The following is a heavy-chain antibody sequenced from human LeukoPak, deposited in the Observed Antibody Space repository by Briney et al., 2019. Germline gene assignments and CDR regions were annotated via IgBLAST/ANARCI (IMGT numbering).Heavy chain of an antibody. D-gene: IGHD3-10*01. J-gene: IGHJ4*02. V-gene: IGHV4-30-4*01. CDR1: GGSISSGDYY. CDR3: AREVTMVRGVIGVGFDY. CDR2: IYYSGST. Sequence: SQTPSLTCTVSGGSISSGDYYWSWIRQPPGKGLEWIGYIYYSGSTYYNPSLKSRVTISVDTSKNQFSLKLSSVTAADTAVYYCAREVTMVRGVIGVGFDYWGQGTLVTVSS.